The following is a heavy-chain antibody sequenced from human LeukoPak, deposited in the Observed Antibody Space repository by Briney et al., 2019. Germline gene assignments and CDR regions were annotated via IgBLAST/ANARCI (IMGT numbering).Heavy chain of an antibody. D-gene: IGHD1-26*01. CDR1: GGSITSYY. Sequence: SETLSLTCTVSGGSITSYYWNWLRQPPGKGLEWIGFIYYSGSTHYKSSLNSRVTISVDTSRNQFSLRLSSVTAADTAVYYCARHSGSSPHYFDYWGQGTLVTVSS. CDR3: ARHSGSSPHYFDY. J-gene: IGHJ4*02. CDR2: IYYSGST. V-gene: IGHV4-59*08.